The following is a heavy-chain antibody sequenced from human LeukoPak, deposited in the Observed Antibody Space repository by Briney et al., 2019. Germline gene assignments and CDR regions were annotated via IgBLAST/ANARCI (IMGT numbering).Heavy chain of an antibody. CDR3: AREATVIAAAGTEGDY. CDR2: INPSGGST. J-gene: IGHJ4*02. CDR1: GYTFTSYY. D-gene: IGHD6-13*01. V-gene: IGHV1-46*01. Sequence: ASVKVSCKASGYTFTSYYMHWVRQAPGQGLEWMGIINPSGGSTSCAQKFQGRVTMTRDTSTSTVYMELSSLRSEDTAVYYCAREATVIAAAGTEGDYRGQGTLVTVSS.